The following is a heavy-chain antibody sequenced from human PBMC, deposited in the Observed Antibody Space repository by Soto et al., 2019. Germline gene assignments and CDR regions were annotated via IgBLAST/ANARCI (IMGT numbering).Heavy chain of an antibody. CDR3: ATRTSNDAFDI. J-gene: IGHJ3*02. V-gene: IGHV1-46*03. Sequence: ASVKVSCKASGFTFTSYYMHWVRQAPGQGLEWMGIINPTGGTTSYAQSFQGRVTMTRDTSTSTVYMELSSLRSEDTAVYYCATRTSNDAFDIWGQGTMVTVSS. CDR2: INPTGGTT. CDR1: GFTFTSYY.